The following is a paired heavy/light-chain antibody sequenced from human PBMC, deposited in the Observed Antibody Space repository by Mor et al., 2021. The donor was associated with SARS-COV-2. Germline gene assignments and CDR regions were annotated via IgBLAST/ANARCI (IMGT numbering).Light chain of an antibody. J-gene: IGKJ1*01. CDR2: GVS. CDR3: QQSHSTLGGT. V-gene: IGKV1-39*01. Sequence: DIQMTQSPSSLSASVGDRVTITCRASQSINSYLNWYQQKPGKAPKLLIYGVSGLESGVPSRFSGSGSGTDFTLTISSLQPEDFATYYCQQSHSTLGGTFGQGTKVEIK. CDR1: QSINSY.
Heavy chain of an antibody. CDR1: GFTFSGYA. CDR2: ISVSGGSP. D-gene: IGHD3-22*01. CDR3: AKDFVYYDSSAYPYFDY. J-gene: IGHJ4*02. Sequence: EVQLVESGGGLVQPGGSLRLSCAASGFTFSGYAMSWVRQAPGKGLEWVSSISVSGGSPYYADSVKGRFTISRDNSKNTLFLQMNSLRAEDTAIYYCAKDFVYYDSSAYPYFDYWGQGTLVTVSS. V-gene: IGHV3-23*04.